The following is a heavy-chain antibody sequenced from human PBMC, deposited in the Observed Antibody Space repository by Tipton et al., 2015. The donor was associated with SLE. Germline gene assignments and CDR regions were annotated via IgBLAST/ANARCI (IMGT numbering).Heavy chain of an antibody. V-gene: IGHV4-39*07. CDR2: IYYIGNT. D-gene: IGHD6-13*01. Sequence: TLSLTCTVSGGSISISNYYWGWIRQPPGKGLEWIGSIYYIGNTYYNPSLKSRVTMSVDTSKSQFSLKLTSVTAADTAVYYCARGAGSSRWYNDWGRGTLVTV. CDR3: ARGAGSSRWYND. CDR1: GGSISISNYY. J-gene: IGHJ4*02.